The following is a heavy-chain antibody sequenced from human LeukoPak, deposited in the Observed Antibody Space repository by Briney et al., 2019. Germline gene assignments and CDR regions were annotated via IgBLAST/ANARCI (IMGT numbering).Heavy chain of an antibody. CDR3: ARLESGNPGVD. CDR2: IYYRGNT. D-gene: IGHD4-23*01. V-gene: IGHV4-39*01. Sequence: PSETLSLTCTVSGGSISNSNYHWGWIRQPPGKGLEWIGSIYYRGNTYYNPSLKSRVTISIDTSKKQFSVRLSSVTAADTAVYYCARLESGNPGVDWGQGTLVTVSS. J-gene: IGHJ4*02. CDR1: GGSISNSNYH.